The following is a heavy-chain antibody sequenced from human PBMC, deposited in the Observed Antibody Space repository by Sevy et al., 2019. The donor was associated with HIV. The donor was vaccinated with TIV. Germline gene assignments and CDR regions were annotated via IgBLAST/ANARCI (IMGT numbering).Heavy chain of an antibody. D-gene: IGHD3-10*01. J-gene: IGHJ4*02. CDR3: AKDFLSPNYYGTQFDF. Sequence: GGSLRPSCATSGFTFNSYAMSWVRQAPGKGLEWVSTISTGGGFTYYADSVKGRFSISRDNFNNTLFLQMNSLRADDTAMYYCAKDFLSPNYYGTQFDFWGQGTVVTVSS. V-gene: IGHV3-23*01. CDR1: GFTFNSYA. CDR2: ISTGGGFT.